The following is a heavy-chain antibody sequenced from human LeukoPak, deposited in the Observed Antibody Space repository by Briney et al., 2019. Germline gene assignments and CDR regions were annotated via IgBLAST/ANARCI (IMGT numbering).Heavy chain of an antibody. Sequence: SETLSLTCTVSGGSISSGGYYWSWIRQHPGKGLEWIGYIYYSGSTYYNPSLKSRLTISVDTSKNQFSLKLSSVTAADTAVYYCARVWGRGYSSSWYRYWGQGTLVTVSS. J-gene: IGHJ4*02. D-gene: IGHD6-13*01. CDR2: IYYSGST. CDR3: ARVWGRGYSSSWYRY. V-gene: IGHV4-31*03. CDR1: GGSISSGGYY.